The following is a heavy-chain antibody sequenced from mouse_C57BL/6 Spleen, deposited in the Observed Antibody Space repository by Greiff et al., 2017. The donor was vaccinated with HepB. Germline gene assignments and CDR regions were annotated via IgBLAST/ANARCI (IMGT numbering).Heavy chain of an antibody. CDR3: ARRGYYGSRYFDV. J-gene: IGHJ1*03. D-gene: IGHD1-1*01. Sequence: EVQLVDSGGGLVQPGGSLKLSCAASGFTFSDYYMYWVRQTPEKRLEWVAYISNGGGSTYYPDTVKGRFTISRDNAKNTLYLQMSRLKSEDTAMYYCARRGYYGSRYFDVWGTGTTVTVSS. CDR1: GFTFSDYY. V-gene: IGHV5-12*01. CDR2: ISNGGGST.